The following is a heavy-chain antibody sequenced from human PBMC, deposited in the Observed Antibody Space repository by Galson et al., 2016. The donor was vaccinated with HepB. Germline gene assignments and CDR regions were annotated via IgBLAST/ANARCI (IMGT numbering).Heavy chain of an antibody. V-gene: IGHV4-39*01. Sequence: SETLSLTCTVSGGSISSSTSYWGWIRQPPGKGLEWIGTISYSGSTFYNPSLKSRVTITVDTSKNHFSLKLSSVAAADTAVYYCARHLRDYRVAYWGQGTLVTASS. CDR2: ISYSGST. CDR1: GGSISSSTSY. D-gene: IGHD4-11*01. J-gene: IGHJ4*02. CDR3: ARHLRDYRVAY.